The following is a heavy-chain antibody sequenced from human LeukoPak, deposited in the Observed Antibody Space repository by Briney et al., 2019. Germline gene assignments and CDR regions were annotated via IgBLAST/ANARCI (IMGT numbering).Heavy chain of an antibody. CDR2: MKSKIDGGTT. CDR1: GFTFSNAW. CDR3: ATDFPKADYGGDCYFDY. J-gene: IGHJ4*02. V-gene: IGHV3-15*01. D-gene: IGHD2-21*02. Sequence: PGGSLRLSCAASGFTFSNAWMSWVRQAPGKGLEWVARMKSKIDGGTTDYAAPVKGRFTISRDDTRNTLYLQMNSLKTEDTAIYYCATDFPKADYGGDCYFDYWGQGTLVTVSS.